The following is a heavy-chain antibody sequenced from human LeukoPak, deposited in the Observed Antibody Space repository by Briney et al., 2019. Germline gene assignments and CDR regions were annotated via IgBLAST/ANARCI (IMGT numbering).Heavy chain of an antibody. CDR1: SGSIDSYY. J-gene: IGHJ4*02. CDR2: IYYSGST. CDR3: AEGIAVDGY. V-gene: IGHV4-59*01. Sequence: SETLSLTCSVSSGSIDSYYWSWIRQPPGKGLEWIGYIYYSGSTNYNPSLKSRVTISVDTSKNQFSLKLSSVTAADTAVYYCAEGIAVDGYWGQGTLVTVSS. D-gene: IGHD6-19*01.